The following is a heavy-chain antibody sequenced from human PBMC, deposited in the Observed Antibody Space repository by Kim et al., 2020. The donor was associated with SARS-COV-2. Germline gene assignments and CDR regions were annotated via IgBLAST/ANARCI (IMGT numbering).Heavy chain of an antibody. Sequence: GGSLRLSCAASGFTFSSYAMHWVRQAPGKGLEWVAVISYDGSNKYYADSVKGRFTISRDNSKNTLYLQMNSLRAEDTAVYYCARASTGGYSSAFDVWGQGTVNTVAS. J-gene: IGHJ3*01. V-gene: IGHV3-30-3*01. CDR3: ARASTGGYSSAFDV. CDR2: ISYDGSNK. CDR1: GFTFSSYA. D-gene: IGHD1-26*01.